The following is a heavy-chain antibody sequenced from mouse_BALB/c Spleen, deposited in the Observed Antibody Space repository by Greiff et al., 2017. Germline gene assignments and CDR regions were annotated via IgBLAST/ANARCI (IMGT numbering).Heavy chain of an antibody. Sequence: QVQLKQSGAELAKPGASVKMSCKASGYTFTSYWMHWVKQRPGQGLEWIGYINPSTGYTEYNQKFKDKATLTADKSSSTAYMQLSSLTSEDSAVYYCASGGHYFDYWGQGTTLTVSS. CDR3: ASGGHYFDY. CDR1: GYTFTSYW. CDR2: INPSTGYT. J-gene: IGHJ2*01. V-gene: IGHV1-7*01.